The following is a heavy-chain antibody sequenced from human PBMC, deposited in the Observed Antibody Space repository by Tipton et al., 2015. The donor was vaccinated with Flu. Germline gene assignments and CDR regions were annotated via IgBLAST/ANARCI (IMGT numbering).Heavy chain of an antibody. J-gene: IGHJ4*02. CDR1: GFTFSSYE. D-gene: IGHD7-27*01. CDR2: ISSIGTTI. V-gene: IGHV3-48*03. CDR3: ATLTGDDY. Sequence: SLRLSCAASGFTFSSYEMNWVRQAPGKGLEWLSYISSIGTTISYADSVKGRFTISRDNAKNSLYLQLNSLRAEDTAVYYCATLTGDDYWGQGVLVTASS.